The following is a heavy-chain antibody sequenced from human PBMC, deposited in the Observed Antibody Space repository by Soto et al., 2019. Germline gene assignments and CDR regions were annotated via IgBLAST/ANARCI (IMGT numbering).Heavy chain of an antibody. CDR3: ARGRATVTPFYGMDV. V-gene: IGHV1-69*13. CDR2: IIPIFGTA. J-gene: IGHJ6*02. D-gene: IGHD4-4*01. CDR1: GGTFSSYA. Sequence: EASVKVSCKASGGTFSSYAISWVRQAPGQGLEWMGGIIPIFGTANYAQKFQGRVTITADESTSTAYMELSSLRSEDTAVYYCARGRATVTPFYGMDVWGQGTTVTVSS.